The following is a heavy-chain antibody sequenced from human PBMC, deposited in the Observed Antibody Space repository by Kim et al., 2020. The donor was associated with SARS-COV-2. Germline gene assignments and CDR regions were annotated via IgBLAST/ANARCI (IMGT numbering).Heavy chain of an antibody. V-gene: IGHV4-38-2*02. D-gene: IGHD5-18*01. CDR1: GYSISSGYY. Sequence: SETLSLTCTVSGYSISSGYYWGWIRQPPGKGLEWIGSIYHSGSTYYNPSLKSRVTISVDTSKNQFSLKLSSVTAADTAVYYCARDTAHDYWGQGTLVTVSS. J-gene: IGHJ4*02. CDR2: IYHSGST. CDR3: ARDTAHDY.